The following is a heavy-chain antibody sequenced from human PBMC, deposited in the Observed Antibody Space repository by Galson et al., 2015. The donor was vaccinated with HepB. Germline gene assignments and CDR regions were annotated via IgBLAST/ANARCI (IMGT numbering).Heavy chain of an antibody. Sequence: TLSLTCTVSGGSINRGGYYWTWIRQHPGKGLEWIGYIHYSGSTYYNPSLKSRVTISVDTSKNQFSLKLSSVTAADTAVYYCATFSSSTSYYYTDVWGKGTTVTVSS. J-gene: IGHJ6*03. CDR3: ATFSSSTSYYYTDV. CDR1: GGSINRGGYY. D-gene: IGHD2-2*01. V-gene: IGHV4-31*03. CDR2: IHYSGST.